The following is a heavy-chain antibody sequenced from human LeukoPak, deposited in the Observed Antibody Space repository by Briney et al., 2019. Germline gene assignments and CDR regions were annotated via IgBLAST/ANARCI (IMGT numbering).Heavy chain of an antibody. CDR2: IYNGGST. Sequence: GGSLRLSCAASGFTVNTNHMHWVRQAPGKGLEWVSTIYNGGSTYYVDSVKGRFTISRDNFKNTLYLQMNSLRAEDTAVYYCATSIVGFSYDEHFQHWGQGTLVTVSS. CDR1: GFTVNTNH. V-gene: IGHV3-53*01. J-gene: IGHJ1*01. CDR3: ATSIVGFSYDEHFQH. D-gene: IGHD1-26*01.